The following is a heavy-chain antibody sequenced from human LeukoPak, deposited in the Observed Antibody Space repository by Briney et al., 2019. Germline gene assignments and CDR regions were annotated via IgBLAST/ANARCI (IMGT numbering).Heavy chain of an antibody. V-gene: IGHV4-34*01. Sequence: PSETLSLTCAVYGGSFGGYYWSWIRQPPGKGLEWIGEINHSGSTNYNPSLKSRVTISVDTSKNQFSLKLSSVTAADTAVYYCARSSGYYYFDYWGQGTLVTVSS. D-gene: IGHD6-19*01. CDR1: GGSFGGYY. J-gene: IGHJ4*02. CDR2: INHSGST. CDR3: ARSSGYYYFDY.